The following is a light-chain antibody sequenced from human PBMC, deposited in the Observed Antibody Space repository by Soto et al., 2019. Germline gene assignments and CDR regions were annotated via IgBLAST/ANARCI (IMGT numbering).Light chain of an antibody. V-gene: IGKV3-15*01. CDR2: GSS. CDR3: QQHNNWPPIN. J-gene: IGKJ5*01. Sequence: MTQSPSSLSASEGERITITCRASKSISNNLVWYQQKPGQAPRLLMYGSSIRATGIPARFSGSGSGTEFTLTIRSLQSEDFAVYYCQQHNNWPPINSGQGTRLEIK. CDR1: KSISNN.